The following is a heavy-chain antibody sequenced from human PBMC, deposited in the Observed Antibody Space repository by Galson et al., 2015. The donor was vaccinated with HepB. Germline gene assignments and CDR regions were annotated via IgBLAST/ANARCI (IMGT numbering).Heavy chain of an antibody. CDR3: AKAMVRGVIIIPFDY. D-gene: IGHD3-10*01. CDR2: ISGSGGST. J-gene: IGHJ4*02. CDR1: GFTFSSYA. Sequence: SLRLSCAASGFTFSSYAMSWVRQAPGKGLEWVSAISGSGGSTYYADSVKGRFTISRDNSKNTLYLQMNSLRAEDTAVYYCAKAMVRGVIIIPFDYWGQGTLVTVSS. V-gene: IGHV3-23*01.